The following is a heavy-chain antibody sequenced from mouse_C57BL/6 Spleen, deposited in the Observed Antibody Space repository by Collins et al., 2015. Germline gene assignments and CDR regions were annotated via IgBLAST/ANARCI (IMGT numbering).Heavy chain of an antibody. CDR3: VRQELGNRWGFAY. V-gene: IGHV10-1*02. J-gene: IGHJ3*01. CDR2: IRSKSNNYAT. CDR1: GFTFNTYA. D-gene: IGHD4-1*01. Sequence: EVQLVESGGGLVQPKGSLKLSCAASGFTFNTYAMNWVRQAPGKGLEWVARIRSKSNNYATYYADSVKDRFTISRDDSQSMLYLQMNNLKTEDTAMYYCVRQELGNRWGFAYWGQGTLVTVSA.